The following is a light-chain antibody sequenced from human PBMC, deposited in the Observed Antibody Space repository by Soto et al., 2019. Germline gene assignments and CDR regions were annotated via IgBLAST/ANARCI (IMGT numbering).Light chain of an antibody. CDR2: DVS. CDR3: SSYTSSSTSVI. CDR1: SSDIGGYKY. V-gene: IGLV2-14*01. Sequence: QSALTQPASVSGSPGQSITISCTGTSSDIGGYKYVSWYQQHPGKAPKLMIYDVSNRPSGVSNRFSGSKSGNTASLTISGLQAEDEADYYCSSYTSSSTSVIFGRGTKVTVL. J-gene: IGLJ2*01.